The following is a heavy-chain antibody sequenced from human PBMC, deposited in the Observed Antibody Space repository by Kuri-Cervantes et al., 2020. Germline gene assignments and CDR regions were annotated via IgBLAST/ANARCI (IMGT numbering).Heavy chain of an antibody. D-gene: IGHD3-9*01. J-gene: IGHJ4*02. CDR3: ARDRLRHRDDILTPAGY. CDR1: GYTFTGYY. Sequence: ASVKVSCKASGYTFTGYYMHWVRQAPGQGLEWMGWINPNSGGTNYAQKLQGRATMTTDTSTSTAYMELWSLRSDDTAVYYCARDRLRHRDDILTPAGYWGQGTLVTVSS. V-gene: IGHV1-2*02. CDR2: INPNSGGT.